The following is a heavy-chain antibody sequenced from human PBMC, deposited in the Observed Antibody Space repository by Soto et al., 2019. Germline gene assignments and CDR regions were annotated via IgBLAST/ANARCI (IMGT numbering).Heavy chain of an antibody. CDR3: ARNYGGNSVDAFDI. Sequence: CLRLSCAASGFPFSSYGMHWVRQAPGKGLEWVAVISYAGSNTYYADSVKGRFTIPRDNSKNTLYLQMNSLRAEDTAGYYFARNYGGNSVDAFDIWGQGTMVTGS. V-gene: IGHV3-30*03. CDR2: ISYAGSNT. J-gene: IGHJ3*02. D-gene: IGHD4-17*01. CDR1: GFPFSSYG.